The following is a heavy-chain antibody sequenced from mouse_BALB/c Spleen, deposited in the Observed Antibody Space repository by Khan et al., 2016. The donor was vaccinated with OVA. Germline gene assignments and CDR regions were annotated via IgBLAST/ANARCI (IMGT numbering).Heavy chain of an antibody. CDR3: ARLHSLAY. Sequence: VQLQESGPGLVAPSQSLSITCTVSGFSITNYGVHWVRQPPGKGLEWLGVVWAGGNTNYNSTLMSRLSISKDNSKSQVFFKMNSLQTDDTAMYYCARLHSLAYWGQGTLVTVSA. D-gene: IGHD3-1*01. J-gene: IGHJ3*01. CDR1: GFSITNYG. CDR2: VWAGGNT. V-gene: IGHV2-9*02.